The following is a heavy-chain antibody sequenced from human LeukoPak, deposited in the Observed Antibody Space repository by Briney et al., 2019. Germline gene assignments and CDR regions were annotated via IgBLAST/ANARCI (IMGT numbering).Heavy chain of an antibody. CDR2: INHNGNVN. J-gene: IGHJ6*02. V-gene: IGHV3-7*03. CDR1: GFTFSNYW. Sequence: GGSLRLSCAASGFTFSNYWMNWARQAPGKGLEWVASINHNGNVNYYVDSVKGRFTISRDNAKNSLYLQMSNLRAGDTAVYFCARGGGLDVWGQGATVTVSS. D-gene: IGHD3-16*01. CDR3: ARGGGLDV.